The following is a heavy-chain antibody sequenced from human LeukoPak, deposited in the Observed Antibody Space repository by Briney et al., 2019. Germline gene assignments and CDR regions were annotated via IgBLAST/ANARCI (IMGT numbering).Heavy chain of an antibody. CDR3: ATAGNYRFDY. J-gene: IGHJ4*02. V-gene: IGHV3-30-3*01. D-gene: IGHD1-7*01. CDR1: GFTFSDYN. Sequence: GGSLRPSCAASGFTFSDYNMHWVRQAPGKGLDWVALMSPDGNKKYYADSVKGRFTIPRDNSKNTVDLQLNSLRAEDTAVYYCATAGNYRFDYWGQGTLVTVSS. CDR2: MSPDGNKK.